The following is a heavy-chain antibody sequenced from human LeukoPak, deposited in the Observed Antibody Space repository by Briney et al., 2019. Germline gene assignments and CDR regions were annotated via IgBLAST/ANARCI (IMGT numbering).Heavy chain of an antibody. CDR1: GYTFTSYG. CDR2: ISAYNGNT. V-gene: IGHV1-18*01. Sequence: GASVKVSCKASGYTFTSYGISWVRQAPGQGLEWMGWISAYNGNTNYAQKLQGRVTMTTDTSTSTAYMELRSLRSDDTAVYYCARGPHEGITMIVVDYGMDVWGQGTLVTVSS. CDR3: ARGPHEGITMIVVDYGMDV. J-gene: IGHJ6*02. D-gene: IGHD3-22*01.